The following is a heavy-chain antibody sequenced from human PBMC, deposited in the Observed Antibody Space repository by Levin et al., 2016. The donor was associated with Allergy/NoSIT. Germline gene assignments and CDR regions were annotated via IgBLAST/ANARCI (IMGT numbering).Heavy chain of an antibody. V-gene: IGHV3-53*01. D-gene: IGHD1-26*01. CDR1: GLNVGNNY. CDR3: ARVGSGNFYVNHFFDY. CDR2: IFSGGNT. J-gene: IGHJ4*02. Sequence: GESLKISCAVSGLNVGNNYMSWVRQAPGKGLEWVSIIFSGGNTFYADSVRGRFTISRDNAKNTVYLQMDSLRVEDTAIYYCARVGSGNFYVNHFFDYWGQGTLATVSS.